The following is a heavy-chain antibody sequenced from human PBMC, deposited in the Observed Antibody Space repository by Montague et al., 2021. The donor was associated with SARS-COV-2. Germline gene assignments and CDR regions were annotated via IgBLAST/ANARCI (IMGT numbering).Heavy chain of an antibody. D-gene: IGHD6-19*01. CDR2: IFYTGKS. Sequence: ETLSLTSTVSGDSITSSIWWSWVRQTPGKGLEWIGEIFYTGKSKYNPSLESRLTMSVDVAKNQFSLNLSSVTAADTAVYYCARRTVLMISVAFDALDMWGQGTLVTVSS. V-gene: IGHV4-4*02. CDR1: GDSITSSIW. J-gene: IGHJ3*02. CDR3: ARRTVLMISVAFDALDM.